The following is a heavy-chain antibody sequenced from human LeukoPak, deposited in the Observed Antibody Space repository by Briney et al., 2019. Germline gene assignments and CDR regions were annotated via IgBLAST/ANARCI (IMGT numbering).Heavy chain of an antibody. Sequence: PGGSLRLSCAASGFTFDDYAMHWVRQAPGKGLQWVSLISWDGGSTYYADSVNGRFTTSRDNAKNSLYLQMNSLRVEDTAVYYCARDLGAAAGTSDYWGQGTLVTVSS. CDR2: ISWDGGST. CDR3: ARDLGAAAGTSDY. CDR1: GFTFDDYA. V-gene: IGHV3-43D*03. D-gene: IGHD6-13*01. J-gene: IGHJ4*02.